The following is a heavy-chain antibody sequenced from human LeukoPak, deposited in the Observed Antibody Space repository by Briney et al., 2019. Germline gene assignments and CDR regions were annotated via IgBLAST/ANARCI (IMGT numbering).Heavy chain of an antibody. V-gene: IGHV3-48*03. CDR3: AELGITMIGGV. D-gene: IGHD3-10*02. J-gene: IGHJ6*04. CDR1: GFTFNRRG. Sequence: GGSLRLSCAASGFTFNRRGMHWVRQAPGKGLEWGSYISSSGSTIYYADSVKGRFTISRDNAKNSLYLQMNSLRAEDTAVYYCAELGITMIGGVWGKGTTVTISS. CDR2: ISSSGSTI.